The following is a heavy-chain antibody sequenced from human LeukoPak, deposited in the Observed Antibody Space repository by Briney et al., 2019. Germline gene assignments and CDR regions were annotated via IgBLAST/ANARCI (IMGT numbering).Heavy chain of an antibody. CDR1: GGTFSSYA. CDR3: AREAAAASPPDY. V-gene: IGHV1-69*13. CDR2: IIPIFGTA. J-gene: IGHJ4*02. Sequence: ASVKVSCKASGGTFSSYAISWVRQAPGQGLEWMGGIIPIFGTANYAQKFQGRVTITADESTSTAYMELSSLRSEDTAVYYCAREAAAASPPDYWGQGTLVTVSS. D-gene: IGHD6-13*01.